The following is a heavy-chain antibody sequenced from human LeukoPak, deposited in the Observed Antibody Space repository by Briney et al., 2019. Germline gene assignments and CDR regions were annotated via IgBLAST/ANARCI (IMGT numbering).Heavy chain of an antibody. CDR1: GFTFSRYW. CDR2: IEQDGSEK. Sequence: GGSLRLSCAASGFTFSRYWMSWVRQAPGNGLEWVANIEQDGSEKYYVDSVKGRFTISRDNAKNPLYLQMNSLRAEDTAVYYCAREFCSGANCYPMGAFDMWGQGTMVTVSS. D-gene: IGHD2-15*01. V-gene: IGHV3-7*01. CDR3: AREFCSGANCYPMGAFDM. J-gene: IGHJ3*02.